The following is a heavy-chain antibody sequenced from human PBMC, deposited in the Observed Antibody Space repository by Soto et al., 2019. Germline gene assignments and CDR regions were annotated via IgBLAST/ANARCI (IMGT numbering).Heavy chain of an antibody. CDR2: IYNIGST. D-gene: IGHD5-12*01. CDR3: ARSHSPYDHDAFDI. J-gene: IGHJ3*02. V-gene: IGHV4-59*01. CDR1: GGSISGYY. Sequence: SETLSLTCTVSGGSISGYYWSWLRQPPGKGLEWIGYIYNIGSTNYNPSLRSRVTISLGTSKSHFSLRLTSVTASDTAVYYCARSHSPYDHDAFDIWGQGTMVTVSS.